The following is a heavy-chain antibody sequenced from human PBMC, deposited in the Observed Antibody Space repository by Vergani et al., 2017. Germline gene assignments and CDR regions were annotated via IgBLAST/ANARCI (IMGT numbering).Heavy chain of an antibody. CDR1: GGTFSSYA. V-gene: IGHV1-69*04. CDR3: ARANYDGSGSYSEYXFDY. D-gene: IGHD3-10*01. Sequence: QVQLVQSGAEVKKPGSSVKVSCKASGGTFSSYAISWVRQAPGQGLEWMGRIIPILGIANYAQKFQGRVTITADKSTSTAYMELSSLGSEDTAVYYCARANYDGSGSYSEYXFDYWGQGTLVTVSS. CDR2: IIPILGIA. J-gene: IGHJ4*02.